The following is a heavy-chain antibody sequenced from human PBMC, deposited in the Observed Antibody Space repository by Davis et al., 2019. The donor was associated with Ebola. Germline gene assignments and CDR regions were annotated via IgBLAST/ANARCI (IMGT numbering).Heavy chain of an antibody. D-gene: IGHD5-12*01. CDR3: ARGHSIVATTPDYYYYGMDV. Sequence: GESLKISCAASGFTFSSYGMHWVRQAPGKGLEWVAVISYDGSNKYYADSVKGRFTISRDNSKNTLYLQMNSLRSEDTAVYYCARGHSIVATTPDYYYYGMDVWGQGTTVTVSS. CDR2: ISYDGSNK. J-gene: IGHJ6*02. V-gene: IGHV3-30*03. CDR1: GFTFSSYG.